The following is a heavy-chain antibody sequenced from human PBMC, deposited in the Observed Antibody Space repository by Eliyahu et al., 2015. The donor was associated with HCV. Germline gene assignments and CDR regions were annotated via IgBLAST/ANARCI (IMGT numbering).Heavy chain of an antibody. V-gene: IGHV4-34*01. CDR3: ARGLSNCSGGSCYRPRYYYYYMDV. J-gene: IGHJ6*03. D-gene: IGHD2-15*01. Sequence: QVQLQQWGAGLLKPSETLSLTCAVYGGSFSGYYWXWIRQPPGKGLEWIGEIXHSGXXNYNPSLKSRVTISVDTSKNQFSLKLSSVTAADTAVYYCARGLSNCSGGSCYRPRYYYYYMDVWGKGTTVTVSS. CDR1: GGSFSGYY. CDR2: IXHSGXX.